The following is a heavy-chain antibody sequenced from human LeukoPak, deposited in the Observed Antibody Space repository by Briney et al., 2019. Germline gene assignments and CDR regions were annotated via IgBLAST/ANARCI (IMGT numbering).Heavy chain of an antibody. D-gene: IGHD3-10*01. CDR3: AKGIRYGSGSLASDY. Sequence: PGGSLRLSCAASGFTFSSYGMHWVRQAPGKGLEWVAVISYDGSNKYYADSVKGRFTISRDNSKNTLYLQMNSLRAEDTAVYYCAKGIRYGSGSLASDYWGQGTLVTVSS. J-gene: IGHJ4*02. CDR2: ISYDGSNK. CDR1: GFTFSSYG. V-gene: IGHV3-30*18.